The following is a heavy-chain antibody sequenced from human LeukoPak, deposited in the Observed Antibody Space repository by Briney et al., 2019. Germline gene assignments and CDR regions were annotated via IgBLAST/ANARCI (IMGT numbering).Heavy chain of an antibody. CDR2: IYYSKSI. D-gene: IGHD3-22*01. J-gene: IGHJ5*02. CDR3: ARGLSDSSGYYYGGRFDP. CDR1: GVSISSYY. Sequence: SETLFLTCTVSGVSISSYYWSWIRQPPGKGLEWIGYIYYSKSINYNPSLMSRVTISGDTSKNQFSLKLSSVTAADTAVYYCARGLSDSSGYYYGGRFDPWGQGTLVTVSS. V-gene: IGHV4-59*01.